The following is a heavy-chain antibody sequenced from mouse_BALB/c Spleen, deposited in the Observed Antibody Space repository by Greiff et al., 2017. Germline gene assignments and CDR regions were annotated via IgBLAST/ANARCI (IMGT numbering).Heavy chain of an antibody. J-gene: IGHJ3*01. D-gene: IGHD4-1*01. CDR1: GYTFTSYW. CDR3: ARSASLTGTGFAY. CDR2: INPSTGYT. Sequence: QDQLQQSGAELAKPGASVKMSCKASGYTFTSYWMHWVKQRPGQGLEWIGYINPSTGYTEYNQKFKDKATLTADKSSSTAYMQLSSLTSEDSAVYYCARSASLTGTGFAYWGQGTLVTVSA. V-gene: IGHV1-7*01.